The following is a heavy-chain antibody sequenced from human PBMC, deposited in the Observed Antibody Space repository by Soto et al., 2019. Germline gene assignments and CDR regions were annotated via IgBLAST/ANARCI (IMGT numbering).Heavy chain of an antibody. V-gene: IGHV3-9*01. J-gene: IGHJ4*02. CDR2: ISWNSGSI. CDR1: GFTCDDYA. Sequence: PGRSLRLPYAASGFTCDDYAMHWVRQAPGKGLEWVSGISWNSGSIGYADSVKGRFTISRDNAKNSLYLQMNSLRAEDTALYYCASPVAANALDYCGEGILVTVSS. CDR3: ASPVAANALDY. D-gene: IGHD6-19*01.